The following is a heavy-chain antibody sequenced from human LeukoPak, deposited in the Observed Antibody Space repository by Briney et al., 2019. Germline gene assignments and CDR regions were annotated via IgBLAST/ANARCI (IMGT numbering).Heavy chain of an antibody. V-gene: IGHV3-21*03. CDR3: ARETGFADAFDF. J-gene: IGHJ4*01. CDR1: GFKLSVYS. CDR2: ITGTGSQMDDI. Sequence: GGSLRLACAASGFKLSVYSMNWVRQAPGSGLEWVSRITGTGSQMDDIDYADSVRGRFTISRDNAKDSLFLEMRGLRVEDTGIYFCARETGFADAFDFWGRGTLVAVSS.